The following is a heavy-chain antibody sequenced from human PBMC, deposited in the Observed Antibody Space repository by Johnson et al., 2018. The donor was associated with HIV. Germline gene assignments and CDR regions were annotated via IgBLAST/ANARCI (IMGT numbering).Heavy chain of an antibody. CDR3: ANGGSYSAADDAFDI. CDR2: ISYDGSNK. J-gene: IGHJ3*02. V-gene: IGHV3-30*18. CDR1: GFTFSSYG. D-gene: IGHD1-26*01. Sequence: QVQLVESGGGVVQPGRSLRLSCAASGFTFSSYGMHWVRQAPGKGLEWVAVISYDGSNKYYADSVKGRFTISRDNSKNTLYLQMNSRRDEDTAVYYCANGGSYSAADDAFDIWRQGTMVTVSS.